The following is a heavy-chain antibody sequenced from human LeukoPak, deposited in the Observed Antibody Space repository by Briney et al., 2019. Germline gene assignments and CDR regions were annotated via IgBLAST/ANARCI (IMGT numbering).Heavy chain of an antibody. CDR2: INAGNGNT. CDR3: ARRYDYGDYGYYGMDV. V-gene: IGHV1-3*01. D-gene: IGHD4-17*01. Sequence: ASVKVSCKASGYTFTSYAMHWVRQAPGQRLEWMGWINAGNGNTKYSQKFQGRVTITRDTSASTAYMELSSLRSKDTAVYYCARRYDYGDYGYYGMDVWGKGTTVTVSS. CDR1: GYTFTSYA. J-gene: IGHJ6*04.